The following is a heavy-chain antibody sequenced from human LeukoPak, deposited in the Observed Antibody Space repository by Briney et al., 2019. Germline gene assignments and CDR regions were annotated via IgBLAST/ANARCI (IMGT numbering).Heavy chain of an antibody. D-gene: IGHD3-3*01. CDR1: GFTFSSYG. CDR2: IRYDGSNK. CDR3: ARDPGNYDFWSGYYIH. J-gene: IGHJ4*02. V-gene: IGHV3-30*02. Sequence: PGGSLRLSCAASGFTFSSYGMHWVRQAPGKGLEWVAFIRYDGSNKYYADSVKGRFTISRDNSKNTLYLQMNSLRAEDTAVYYCARDPGNYDFWSGYYIHWGQGTLVTVSS.